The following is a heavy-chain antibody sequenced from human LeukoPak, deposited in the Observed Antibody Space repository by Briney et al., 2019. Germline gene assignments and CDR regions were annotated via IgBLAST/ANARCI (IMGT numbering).Heavy chain of an antibody. Sequence: PSETLSLTCAVYGGSFSGYYWSWIRQPPGKGLEWIGEINHSGSTNYNPSLKSRVTISVDTSKNQFSLKLSSVTAADTAVYYCARRLAVAVLDYWGQGTLVTVSS. CDR2: INHSGST. D-gene: IGHD6-19*01. V-gene: IGHV4-34*01. J-gene: IGHJ4*02. CDR3: ARRLAVAVLDY. CDR1: GGSFSGYY.